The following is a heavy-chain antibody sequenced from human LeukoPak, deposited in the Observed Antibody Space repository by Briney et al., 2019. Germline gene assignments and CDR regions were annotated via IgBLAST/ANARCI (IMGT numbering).Heavy chain of an antibody. CDR3: ARALKYDSSGYHDAFDI. V-gene: IGHV1-46*01. J-gene: IGHJ3*02. CDR2: INPTGGST. Sequence: ASVKVSCKASGYTFTSYYMHWVRQAPGQGLEWMGLINPTGGSTSYAQKFQGRVTMTRDMSTSTVYMELSSLRSEDTAVYYCARALKYDSSGYHDAFDIWGQGTMVTVSS. CDR1: GYTFTSYY. D-gene: IGHD3-22*01.